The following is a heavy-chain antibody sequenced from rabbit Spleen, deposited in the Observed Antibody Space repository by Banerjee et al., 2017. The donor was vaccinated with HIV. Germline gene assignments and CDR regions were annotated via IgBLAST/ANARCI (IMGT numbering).Heavy chain of an antibody. D-gene: IGHD4-1*01. CDR1: GIDFTKYY. J-gene: IGHJ3*01. CDR2: IYAARGTT. Sequence: QSLEESGGDLVQPGGSLTLSCKASGIDFTKYYISWVRQAPGKGLEWIGIIYAARGTTDYASWVNGRFTISSDNAQSTVDLKMTSLTAADTATYFCARAIVPWLGLTRLDLWGPGTLVTVS. V-gene: IGHV1S7*01. CDR3: ARAIVPWLGLTRLDL.